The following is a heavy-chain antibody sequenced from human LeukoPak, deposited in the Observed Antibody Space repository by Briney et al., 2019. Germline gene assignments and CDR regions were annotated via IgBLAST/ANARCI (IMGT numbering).Heavy chain of an antibody. Sequence: SETLSLTCTVSGGSISSYYWSWIRQPAGKGLEWIGRIYTSGSTNYNPSLKSRVTMSVDTSKNQSSLKLSSVTAADTAVYYCARDSAERDYYDSSGFYNWFDPWGQGTLVTVSS. D-gene: IGHD3-22*01. CDR3: ARDSAERDYYDSSGFYNWFDP. CDR1: GGSISSYY. V-gene: IGHV4-4*07. J-gene: IGHJ5*02. CDR2: IYTSGST.